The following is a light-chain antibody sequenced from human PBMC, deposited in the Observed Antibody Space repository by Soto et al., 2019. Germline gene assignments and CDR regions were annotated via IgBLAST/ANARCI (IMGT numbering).Light chain of an antibody. CDR3: QHRNNRPFS. CDR2: DAS. Sequence: EIGLPQSTCSLSFSPGETAARNCMASQSVSTVLAWYQQRPGQAPRLLIYDASNRATGIPARFSGSGSGTDFTLTISSLEPEDFAVYYCQHRNNRPFSFGPGTKVDIK. CDR1: QSVSTV. J-gene: IGKJ3*01. V-gene: IGKV3-11*01.